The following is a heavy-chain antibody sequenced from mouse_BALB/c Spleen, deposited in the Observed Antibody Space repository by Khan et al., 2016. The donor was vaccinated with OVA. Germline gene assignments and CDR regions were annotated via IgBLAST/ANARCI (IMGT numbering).Heavy chain of an antibody. V-gene: IGHV1-5*01. D-gene: IGHD2-1*01. CDR1: GYTFTSYW. Sequence: VQLQQSGTVLARPGASVKMSCKASGYTFTSYWMHWVKQRPGQGLEWIGAIYPGNSDTNYNQKFKGKAKLTAVTSTSTAYMEFNSLTNEDSAVYSSTRNGFGNYESWDYWGQGTTLTVSS. CDR2: IYPGNSDT. CDR3: TRNGFGNYESWDY. J-gene: IGHJ2*01.